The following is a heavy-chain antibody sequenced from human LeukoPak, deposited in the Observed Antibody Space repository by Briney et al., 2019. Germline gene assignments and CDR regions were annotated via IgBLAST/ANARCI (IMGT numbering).Heavy chain of an antibody. V-gene: IGHV4-30-4*08. D-gene: IGHD3-22*01. J-gene: IGHJ2*01. CDR2: IYYSGST. Sequence: PSETLSLTCTVSGGSISSGDYYWSWIRQPPGKGLEWIGYIYYSGSTYYNPSLKSRVTISVDTSKNQFSLKLSSVTAADTAVYYCARGYGNYDSSGSTDWYFDLWGRGTLVTVSS. CDR1: GGSISSGDYY. CDR3: ARGYGNYDSSGSTDWYFDL.